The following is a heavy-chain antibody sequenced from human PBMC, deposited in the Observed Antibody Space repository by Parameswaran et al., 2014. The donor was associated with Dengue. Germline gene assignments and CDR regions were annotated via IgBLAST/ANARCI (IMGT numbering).Heavy chain of an antibody. Sequence: LKISCAASGFTFSSYSMNWVRQAPGKGLEWVSSISSSSYIYYADSVKGRFTISRDNAKNSLYLQMNSLRAEDTAVYYCARGRWQQLVPDYWGQGTLVTVSS. CDR3: ARGRWQQLVPDY. J-gene: IGHJ4*02. D-gene: IGHD6-13*01. V-gene: IGHV3-21*01. CDR1: GFTFSSYS. CDR2: ISSSSYI.